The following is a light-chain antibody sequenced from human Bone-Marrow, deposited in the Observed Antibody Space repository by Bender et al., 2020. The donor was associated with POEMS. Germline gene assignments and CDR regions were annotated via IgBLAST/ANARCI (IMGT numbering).Light chain of an antibody. V-gene: IGLV2-14*03. CDR3: VAWDASLNGWV. J-gene: IGLJ3*02. Sequence: QSALAQPASVSGSPGQSITISCTGTSSDVGGYNYVSWYQQHPGKAPKLLIYDNDKRPSGIPDRFSGSKSGTSASLAITGLQSDDEAIYFCVAWDASLNGWVFGGGTKLTVL. CDR1: SSDVGGYNY. CDR2: DND.